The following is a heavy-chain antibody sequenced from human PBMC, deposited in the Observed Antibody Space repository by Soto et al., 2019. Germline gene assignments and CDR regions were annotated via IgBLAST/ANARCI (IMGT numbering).Heavy chain of an antibody. V-gene: IGHV1-69*01. CDR3: ARDNRGSGYFGDNWFDP. D-gene: IGHD3-22*01. CDR2: IIPIFGTA. J-gene: IGHJ5*02. Sequence: QVQLVQSGAEVKKPGSSVKVSCKASGGTFSSYAISWVRQAPGQGLEWMGAIIPIFGTANYAQKFQGRVTITADESTSTAYMELSSLSYAVTAVYYCARDNRGSGYFGDNWFDPWGQGTLVTVSS. CDR1: GGTFSSYA.